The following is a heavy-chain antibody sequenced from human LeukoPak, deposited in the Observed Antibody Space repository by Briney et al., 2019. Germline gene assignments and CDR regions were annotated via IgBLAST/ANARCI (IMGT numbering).Heavy chain of an antibody. J-gene: IGHJ4*02. Sequence: KTSETLSLTCTVSGGSLNSYYWSWIRQPPGKGLEWIGYISYSGNTNYNPSLKSRVTISLDTSKKQFFLKLSSVTAADTAMYYCAGGNANWGQGTLVTVSS. CDR1: GGSLNSYY. CDR3: AGGNAN. V-gene: IGHV4-59*01. CDR2: ISYSGNT.